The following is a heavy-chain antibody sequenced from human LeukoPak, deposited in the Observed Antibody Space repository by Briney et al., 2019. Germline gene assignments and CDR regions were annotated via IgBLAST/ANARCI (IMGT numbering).Heavy chain of an antibody. Sequence: SETLSLTCTVSGGSISSYYWSWIRQPPGKGLEWIGYIYYSGSTNYNPSLKSRVTISADTSKNQFSLKLSSVTAADTAVYYCARGGTAMVPYWYFDLWGRGTLVTVSS. D-gene: IGHD5-18*01. CDR3: ARGGTAMVPYWYFDL. CDR1: GGSISSYY. V-gene: IGHV4-59*01. CDR2: IYYSGST. J-gene: IGHJ2*01.